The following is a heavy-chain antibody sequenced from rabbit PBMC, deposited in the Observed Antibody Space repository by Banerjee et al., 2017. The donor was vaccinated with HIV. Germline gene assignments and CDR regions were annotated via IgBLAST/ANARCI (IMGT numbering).Heavy chain of an antibody. V-gene: IGHV1S45*01. Sequence: QEQLVESGGGLVQPEGSLTLTCTASGFSFSSSYYMCWVRQAPGKGLELIACIYSSSGSTWYASWVNGRFTISKTSSTTVTLQMTSLTAADTATYFCARGGTSHVSYFNLWGQGTLVTVS. CDR1: GFSFSSSYY. CDR2: IYSSSGST. D-gene: IGHD1-1*01. CDR3: ARGGTSHVSYFNL. J-gene: IGHJ4*01.